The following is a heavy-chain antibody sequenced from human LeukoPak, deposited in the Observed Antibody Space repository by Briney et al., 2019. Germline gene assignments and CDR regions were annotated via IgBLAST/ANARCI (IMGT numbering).Heavy chain of an antibody. D-gene: IGHD1-26*01. Sequence: GGSLRLSCAASGFTFDDYAMHWVRQAPGKGLEWVSGISWNSGSIGYADSVKGRFTISRDNAKNSLYLQMNSLRAEDTALYYCAKSSSFIVGATFDYWGQGTLVTVSS. CDR1: GFTFDDYA. CDR2: ISWNSGSI. J-gene: IGHJ4*02. CDR3: AKSSSFIVGATFDY. V-gene: IGHV3-9*01.